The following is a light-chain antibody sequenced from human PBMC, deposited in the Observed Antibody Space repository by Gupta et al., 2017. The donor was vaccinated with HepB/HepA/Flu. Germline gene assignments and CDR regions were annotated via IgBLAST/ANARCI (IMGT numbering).Light chain of an antibody. Sequence: EVVLTQSPDFQSVTPNEKVTITCRASQSVGSNLHWYQQKPDQSPKLLIKYASQSFSGVPSRFSGSGSGTDFTLTINSLEPEDAATYYCHQSKHLPLTFGQGTRLEIK. V-gene: IGKV6-21*01. CDR2: YAS. CDR3: HQSKHLPLT. J-gene: IGKJ5*01. CDR1: QSVGSN.